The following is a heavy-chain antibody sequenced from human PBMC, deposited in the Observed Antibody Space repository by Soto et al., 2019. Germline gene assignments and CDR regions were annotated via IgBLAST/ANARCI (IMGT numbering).Heavy chain of an antibody. CDR1: GFTFDDYA. J-gene: IGHJ3*02. Sequence: GGSLRLSCAASGFTFDDYAMRWVRQAPGKGMEWVSGISWNSGSIGYADSVKGRFTISRDNAKNSLYMQMNSLRAEDRALDDSPKDPPGYIAVAGTSRAFDSSRQGTSVTVAS. D-gene: IGHD6-19*01. CDR3: PKDPPGYIAVAGTSRAFDS. V-gene: IGHV3-9*01. CDR2: ISWNSGSI.